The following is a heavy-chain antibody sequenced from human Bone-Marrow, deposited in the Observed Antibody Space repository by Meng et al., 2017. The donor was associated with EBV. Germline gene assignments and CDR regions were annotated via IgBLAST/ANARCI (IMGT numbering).Heavy chain of an antibody. Sequence: VQLVEAVGCLGKPGGSLRLSCAASGFTFSSYSMNWVRQAPGKGLEWVSSISSSSSYIYYADSVKGRFTISRDNAKNSLYLQMNSLRAEDTAVYYCARDVGGGDRLDYWGQGTLVTVSS. J-gene: IGHJ4*02. CDR3: ARDVGGGDRLDY. CDR1: GFTFSSYS. D-gene: IGHD2-21*02. V-gene: IGHV3-21*01. CDR2: ISSSSSYI.